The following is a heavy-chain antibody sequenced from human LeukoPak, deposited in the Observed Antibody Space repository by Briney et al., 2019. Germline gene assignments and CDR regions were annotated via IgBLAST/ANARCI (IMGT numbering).Heavy chain of an antibody. CDR2: INPNSGGT. Sequence: GASVKVSCKASGYTFTGYYMHWARQASGQGLEWMGWINPNSGGTNYAQKLQGRVTMTTDTSTSTAYMELRSLRSDDTAVYYCARCDTRYSNYGDYWGQGTLVTVSS. CDR3: ARCDTRYSNYGDY. CDR1: GYTFTGYY. D-gene: IGHD4-11*01. J-gene: IGHJ4*02. V-gene: IGHV1-2*02.